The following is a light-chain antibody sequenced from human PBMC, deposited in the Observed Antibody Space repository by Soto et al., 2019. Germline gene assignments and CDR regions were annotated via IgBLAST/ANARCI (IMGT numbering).Light chain of an antibody. CDR1: QNVRSY. J-gene: IGKJ1*01. CDR2: ETS. CDR3: QQTFSIPRA. V-gene: IGKV1-39*01. Sequence: DMQMNQSPSSLSASVGDRVTIACRASQNVRSYLNWYQQKPGKAPDLLIYETSTLQSGVPSRFSGTGYGTDFTLTISSLQPEDFATYYCQQTFSIPRAFGHGTKVDIK.